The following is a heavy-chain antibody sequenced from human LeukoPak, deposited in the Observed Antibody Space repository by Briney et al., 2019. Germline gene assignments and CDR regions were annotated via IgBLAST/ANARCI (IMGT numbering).Heavy chain of an antibody. CDR2: IKQDGGEK. D-gene: IGHD3-9*01. J-gene: IGHJ1*01. CDR1: GFTFNDYW. Sequence: GGSLRLSCAASGFTFNDYWMSWVRQAPGKGLEWVASIKQDGGEKRYVDSVKGRFTISTDNTENSLYLQMNLLGAEDTAVYYCARVRLANTPEFFQHWGQGTLVTVSS. V-gene: IGHV3-7*03. CDR3: ARVRLANTPEFFQH.